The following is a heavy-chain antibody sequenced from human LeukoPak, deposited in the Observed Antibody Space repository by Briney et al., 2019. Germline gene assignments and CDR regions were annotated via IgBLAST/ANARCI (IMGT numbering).Heavy chain of an antibody. J-gene: IGHJ4*02. CDR1: GGSFSGYY. V-gene: IGHV4-34*01. D-gene: IGHD3-16*01. CDR2: INHSGST. Sequence: PSETLSLTCAVYGGSFSGYYWSWIRQPPGKGLEWIGEINHSGSTNYNLSLKSRVTISVDTSKNQFSLKLSSVTAADTAVYYCARGPVSPFWGQGTLVTVSS. CDR3: ARGPVSPF.